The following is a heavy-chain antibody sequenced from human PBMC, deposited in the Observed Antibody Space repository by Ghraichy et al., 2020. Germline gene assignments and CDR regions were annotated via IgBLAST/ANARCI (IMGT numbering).Heavy chain of an antibody. CDR2: VRFDASTK. CDR1: GFTFGAFG. D-gene: IGHD2-15*01. Sequence: GGSLRLSCAASGFTFGAFGMHWVRQTPAKGLEWVAFVRFDASTKSYTDSVKGRFTVSRDNSKNTLYLQMNSLRLEDTAVYYCAKDGGHLLSDAFDFWGQGTKVTVSS. CDR3: AKDGGHLLSDAFDF. V-gene: IGHV3-30*02. J-gene: IGHJ3*01.